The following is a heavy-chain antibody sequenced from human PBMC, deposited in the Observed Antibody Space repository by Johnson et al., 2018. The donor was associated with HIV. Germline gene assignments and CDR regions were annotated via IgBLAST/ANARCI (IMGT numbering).Heavy chain of an antibody. J-gene: IGHJ3*02. Sequence: VQLVESGGGVVQPGRSLRLSCAASGFTFSSYAMHWVRQAPGKGLEWVSSISGGSTYYGDSRKGRFTISRDNSKNTLHLQMNSLRAEDTALYYCAREANWGPLDAFDIWGQGTMVTVSS. CDR1: GFTFSSYA. V-gene: IGHV3-38-3*01. CDR3: AREANWGPLDAFDI. CDR2: ISGGST. D-gene: IGHD7-27*01.